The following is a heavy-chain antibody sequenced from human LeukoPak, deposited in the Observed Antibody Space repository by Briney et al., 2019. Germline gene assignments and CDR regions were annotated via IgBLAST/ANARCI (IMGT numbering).Heavy chain of an antibody. CDR2: IYPGDSDT. D-gene: IGHD4-17*01. CDR1: GYSFTTYW. J-gene: IGHJ4*02. CDR3: ARYSGAVTIDY. V-gene: IGHV5-51*01. Sequence: ESLKISCKGSGYSFTTYWIGWVRQLPGKGLEWMGIIYPGDSDTRYSPSFQGQVTISADKSISTAYLQWSSLKASDTALYYCARYSGAVTIDYWGQGTLITVSS.